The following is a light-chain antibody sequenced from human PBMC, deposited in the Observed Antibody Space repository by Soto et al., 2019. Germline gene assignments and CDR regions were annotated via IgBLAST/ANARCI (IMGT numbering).Light chain of an antibody. CDR1: QSVSSN. Sequence: EIVMTQSPATLSVSPGERAALSCRASQSVSSNLAWYQQKPGQAPGLLIYGASTRAPGIPARVSGSGSGTEFTLTISSLQPEDFAFYYCQQYNYWPSFGQGTKLEIK. CDR3: QQYNYWPS. CDR2: GAS. J-gene: IGKJ2*01. V-gene: IGKV3-15*01.